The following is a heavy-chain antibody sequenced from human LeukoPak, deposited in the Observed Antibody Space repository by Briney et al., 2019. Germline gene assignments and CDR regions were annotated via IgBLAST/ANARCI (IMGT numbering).Heavy chain of an antibody. CDR3: ARESRAAIGTDY. Sequence: ASVKVSCKASGYTFTNHGISWVRQAPGQGLEWMGWISAYNGNTNYAQKLQGRVTMTTDTSTSTAYMELRSLRSDDTAVYYCARESRAAIGTDYWGQGTLVTVSS. D-gene: IGHD2-2*01. CDR1: GYTFTNHG. V-gene: IGHV1-18*01. J-gene: IGHJ4*02. CDR2: ISAYNGNT.